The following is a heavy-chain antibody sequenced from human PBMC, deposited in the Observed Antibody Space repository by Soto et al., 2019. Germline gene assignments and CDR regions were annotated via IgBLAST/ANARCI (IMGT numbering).Heavy chain of an antibody. J-gene: IGHJ4*02. Sequence: QVQLVESRGGVVQPGRSLRLSCAASGFPFTTYGMHWVREGPGKGLEWVAVISYDGSNTYYADSVKGRFTISRDNSKNTLYLQMNSLRPEDTALYYCVGGQYYFDYRGQGTLVTVSS. CDR1: GFPFTTYG. CDR2: ISYDGSNT. D-gene: IGHD3-10*01. CDR3: VGGQYYFDY. V-gene: IGHV3-30*03.